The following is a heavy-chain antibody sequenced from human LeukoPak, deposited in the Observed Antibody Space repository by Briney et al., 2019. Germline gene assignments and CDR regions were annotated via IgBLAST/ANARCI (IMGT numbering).Heavy chain of an antibody. Sequence: KASETLSLTCSVSGGSISSYYWSWIRQPQGQGREWIGNIYDSGSTNSNPSIKSRVTISVDTSKSQFSLKLSSVTAADTAVYYCARHIGDTAQPNWFDPWGQGTLVTVSS. V-gene: IGHV4-59*08. CDR2: IYDSGST. CDR1: GGSISSYY. D-gene: IGHD5-18*01. J-gene: IGHJ5*02. CDR3: ARHIGDTAQPNWFDP.